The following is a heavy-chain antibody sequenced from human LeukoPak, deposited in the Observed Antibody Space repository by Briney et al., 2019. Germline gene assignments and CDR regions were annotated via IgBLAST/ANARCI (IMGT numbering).Heavy chain of an antibody. Sequence: ASVKVSCKASGYTFTSYDINWVRQATGQGLEWMGWMNPNSGNTGYAQKFQGRVTMTRNTSISTAYMELSSLRSEDTAVYYCARGLGGKVAATWVNWFDPWGQGTLVTVSS. D-gene: IGHD2-15*01. CDR1: GYTFTSYD. CDR2: MNPNSGNT. V-gene: IGHV1-8*01. J-gene: IGHJ5*02. CDR3: ARGLGGKVAATWVNWFDP.